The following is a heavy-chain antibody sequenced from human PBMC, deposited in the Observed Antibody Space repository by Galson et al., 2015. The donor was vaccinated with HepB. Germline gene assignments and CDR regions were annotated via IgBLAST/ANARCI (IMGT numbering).Heavy chain of an antibody. J-gene: IGHJ4*02. Sequence: SVKVSCKASGGTFSSYAISWVRQAPGQGLEWMGGIIPIFGTANYAQKFQGRVTITADESTSTAYMELSSLRSEDTAVYYCAREGGSYSDFDYWGQGTLVTVSS. CDR1: GGTFSSYA. CDR3: AREGGSYSDFDY. V-gene: IGHV1-69*13. D-gene: IGHD1-26*01. CDR2: IIPIFGTA.